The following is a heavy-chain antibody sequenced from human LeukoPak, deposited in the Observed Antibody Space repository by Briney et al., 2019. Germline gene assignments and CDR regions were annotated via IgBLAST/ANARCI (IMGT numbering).Heavy chain of an antibody. D-gene: IGHD5-18*01. V-gene: IGHV4-39*01. J-gene: IGHJ4*02. CDR3: ARHSYGTFDY. CDR2: IYYSGNT. Sequence: ASETLSLTCTVSGDSINTKSYYWGWLRQPPGKALEWIGSIYYSGNTYYNPSLKSRVTLSIDTSKNQFSLRLSSVTAADTAVYYCARHSYGTFDYWGQGTLVTVSS. CDR1: GDSINTKSYY.